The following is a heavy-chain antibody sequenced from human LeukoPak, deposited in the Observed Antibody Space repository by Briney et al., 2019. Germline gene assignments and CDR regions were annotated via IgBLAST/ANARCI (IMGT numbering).Heavy chain of an antibody. D-gene: IGHD6-19*01. J-gene: IGHJ3*02. V-gene: IGHV3-48*03. CDR3: ATGHSSGWAYDAFDI. CDR2: ISSSGSTI. CDR1: GFTFSSYE. Sequence: PGGSLRLSCAASGFTFSSYEMNWVRQAPGKGLEWVSYISSSGSTIYYADSVKGRFTISRDNAKNSLYLQMNSLRAEDTAVYYCATGHSSGWAYDAFDIWGQGTMVTVSS.